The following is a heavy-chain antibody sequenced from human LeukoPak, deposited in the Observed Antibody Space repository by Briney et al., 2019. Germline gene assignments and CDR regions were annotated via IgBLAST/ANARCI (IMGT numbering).Heavy chain of an antibody. CDR1: GGSISSYY. Sequence: SETLSLTCTVAGGSISSYYWSWLRQPAGKGLEWIGRIYTSGSTNYNPSLKSRVTMSVDTSKNQFSLKLSSVTAADTAVYYCARGGYGDYDFWSGYYPFDYWGQGTLVTVSS. V-gene: IGHV4-4*07. CDR2: IYTSGST. CDR3: ARGGYGDYDFWSGYYPFDY. J-gene: IGHJ4*02. D-gene: IGHD3-3*01.